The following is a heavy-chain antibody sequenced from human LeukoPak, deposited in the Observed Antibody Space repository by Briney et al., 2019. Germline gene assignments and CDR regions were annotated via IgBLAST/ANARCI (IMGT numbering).Heavy chain of an antibody. V-gene: IGHV4-34*01. J-gene: IGHJ4*02. CDR3: VRVPYSASWGNYFDY. D-gene: IGHD2-2*01. CDR2: INHSGST. Sequence: SETLSLTCGVYGGSFSGYYWTWIRQPPGKGLEWIGEINHSGSTNYNPSLKCRVTISVDTSKNQFSLKLSSVTAADTAVYYCVRVPYSASWGNYFDYWGQGTLVTVSS. CDR1: GGSFSGYY.